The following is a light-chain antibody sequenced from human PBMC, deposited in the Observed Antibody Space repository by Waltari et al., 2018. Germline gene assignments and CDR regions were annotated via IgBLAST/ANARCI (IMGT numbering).Light chain of an antibody. Sequence: EIVMTQSPATLSVSPGERAPLSCRASQSVSSNLAWYQQKPGQAPRLLIYGASTRATGIPARLSGSGSGTEFTLTISSMQSEDFAVYYCQQYNNWPPLTFGGGTKVEIK. CDR2: GAS. J-gene: IGKJ4*01. CDR3: QQYNNWPPLT. CDR1: QSVSSN. V-gene: IGKV3-15*01.